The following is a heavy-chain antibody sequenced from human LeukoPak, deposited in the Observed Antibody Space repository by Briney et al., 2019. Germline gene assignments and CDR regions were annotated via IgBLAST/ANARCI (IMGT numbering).Heavy chain of an antibody. V-gene: IGHV1-2*02. D-gene: IGHD4-17*01. J-gene: IGHJ4*02. Sequence: ASVKVSCKASGYTFTGYYMHWVRQAPGQGLEWMGWINPNSGGTDYAQKFQGRVTMTRDTSISTAYMELSRLRSDDTALYYCARGDDNGDYEAIDWGQGTLVTVSS. CDR2: INPNSGGT. CDR1: GYTFTGYY. CDR3: ARGDDNGDYEAID.